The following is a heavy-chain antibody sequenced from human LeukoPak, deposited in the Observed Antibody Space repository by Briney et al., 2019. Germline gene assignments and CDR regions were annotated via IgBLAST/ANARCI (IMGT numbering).Heavy chain of an antibody. CDR2: IKEDGSAQ. J-gene: IGHJ4*02. V-gene: IGHV3-7*01. CDR1: GFTFNSYW. CDR3: ARVYSSGWTDY. Sequence: GGSLRLSCAASGFTFNSYWMSWVRQAPGKGLEWVANIKEDGSAQYYVDSVKGRFTISRDNAQNSLNLQMNSLRAEDTAVYYCARVYSSGWTDYWGQGTLVTVSS. D-gene: IGHD6-19*01.